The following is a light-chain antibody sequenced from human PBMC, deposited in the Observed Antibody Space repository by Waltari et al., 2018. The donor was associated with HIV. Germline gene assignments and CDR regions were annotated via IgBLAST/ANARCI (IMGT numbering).Light chain of an antibody. J-gene: IGKJ2*01. Sequence: TQSPGTLSLSPGERATLSCRASRSVSSNYLTWYQQRPGQAPRLLIYAASTRATAIPDRFSGSGSGTDFTLTISRLEPEDFAVYYCQQYGTSPYTFGQQGTKVEI. V-gene: IGKV3-20*01. CDR2: AAS. CDR1: RSVSSNY. CDR3: QQYGTSPYT.